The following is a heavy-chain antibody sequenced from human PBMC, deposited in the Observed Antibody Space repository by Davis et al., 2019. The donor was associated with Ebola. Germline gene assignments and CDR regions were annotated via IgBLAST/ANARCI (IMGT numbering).Heavy chain of an antibody. Sequence: AASVKVSCKASGYTFTDYYWVRQAPGQGLEWTGWINPNSGGTNYAQKFQGRVTMTRDTSISTAYMELSRLRSDDTAVYYCARAKKGQQLADPWGQGTLVTVSS. CDR1: GYTFTDY. D-gene: IGHD6-13*01. V-gene: IGHV1-2*02. CDR3: ARAKKGQQLADP. J-gene: IGHJ5*02. CDR2: INPNSGGT.